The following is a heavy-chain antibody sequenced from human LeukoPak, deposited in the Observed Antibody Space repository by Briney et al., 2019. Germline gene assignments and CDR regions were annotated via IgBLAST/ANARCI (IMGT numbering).Heavy chain of an antibody. CDR1: GDSISGNSYH. D-gene: IGHD6-19*01. V-gene: IGHV4-39*01. CDR2: INYSGAT. J-gene: IGHJ4*02. CDR3: ATTFSYTSGGYDY. Sequence: SETLSLTCTVSGDSISGNSYHWGWIRQSPGKGLEWIGSINYSGATYYNPSLKSRVSISVDTSKNQFSLKVTSVTAADTAVYYCATTFSYTSGGYDYWGQGTLVTVSS.